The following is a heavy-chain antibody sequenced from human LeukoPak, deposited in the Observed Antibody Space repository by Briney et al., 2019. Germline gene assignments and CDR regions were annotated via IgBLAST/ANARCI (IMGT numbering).Heavy chain of an antibody. J-gene: IGHJ4*02. CDR3: ARDKYDSSTPDY. D-gene: IGHD3-22*01. Sequence: AASVKVSCKASGYTFTGYYMHWVRQAPGQGLEWMGWINPNSGGTNYAQKFQGRVTMTRDTSISTAYMELSRLRSDDTAVYYCARDKYDSSTPDYWGQGTLVTVSS. V-gene: IGHV1-2*02. CDR2: INPNSGGT. CDR1: GYTFTGYY.